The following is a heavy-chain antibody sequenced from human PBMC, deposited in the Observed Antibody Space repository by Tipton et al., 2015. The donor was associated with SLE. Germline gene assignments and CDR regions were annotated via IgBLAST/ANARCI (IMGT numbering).Heavy chain of an antibody. CDR2: IYYSGST. V-gene: IGHV4-39*02. J-gene: IGHJ6*03. CDR1: GGSISSSSYY. Sequence: TLSLTCTVSGGSISSSSYYWGWIRQPPGKGLEWIGSIYYSGSTYYNPSLKSRVTISVDTSKNQFSLKLSSVTAADTAVYYCARDAYSGSSTYYHYYMDVWGKGTTVTVSS. CDR3: ARDAYSGSSTYYHYYMDV. D-gene: IGHD1-26*01.